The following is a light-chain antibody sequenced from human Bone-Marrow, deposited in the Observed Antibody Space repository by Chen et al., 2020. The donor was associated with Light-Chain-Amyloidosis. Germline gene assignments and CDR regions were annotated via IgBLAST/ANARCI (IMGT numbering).Light chain of an antibody. CDR3: SSFTSRSTRV. Sequence: QSALTQPASVSWSPGQSITISSTGTSSDVGGYNYVSWYQHHPCEAPKLMIYEVSNRPSGVSNRCSRAKSGNTASLTISGIQAGDEADYYCSSFTSRSTRVFGGGTKLTVL. CDR1: SSDVGGYNY. V-gene: IGLV2-14*01. J-gene: IGLJ3*02. CDR2: EVS.